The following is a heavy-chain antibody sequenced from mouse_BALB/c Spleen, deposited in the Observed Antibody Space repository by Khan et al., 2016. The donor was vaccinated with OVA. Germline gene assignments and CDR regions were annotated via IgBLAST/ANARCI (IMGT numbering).Heavy chain of an antibody. Sequence: QVQLNESGAELARPGASVKMSCKASGYTFPSNTMHWVKQRPGQGLEWIGYINPRSDYTIYNQKFKDKATLTADISSTTAYMQLSSLTSDDSAVYYCARRTTGYAMDYWGQGTSVTVSS. CDR1: GYTFPSNT. CDR2: INPRSDYT. D-gene: IGHD2-14*01. J-gene: IGHJ4*01. CDR3: ARRTTGYAMDY. V-gene: IGHV1-4*01.